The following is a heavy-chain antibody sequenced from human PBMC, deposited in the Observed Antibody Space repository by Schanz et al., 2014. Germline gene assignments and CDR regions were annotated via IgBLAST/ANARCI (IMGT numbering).Heavy chain of an antibody. CDR2: LYYTGKT. Sequence: QLHLQESGPGLAKPSETLSLICSVSGGSISTSSRYWGWIRQSPGKGLEWLGSLYYTGKTHYNPSRKSKVTIPQAPPKTHSSRNLTSVPAADTAVYYCVRHGNYEFWHGPTPQFENWGQGTLVTVS. CDR1: GGSISTSSRY. D-gene: IGHD3-3*01. J-gene: IGHJ4*02. V-gene: IGHV4-39*01. CDR3: VRHGNYEFWHGPTPQFEN.